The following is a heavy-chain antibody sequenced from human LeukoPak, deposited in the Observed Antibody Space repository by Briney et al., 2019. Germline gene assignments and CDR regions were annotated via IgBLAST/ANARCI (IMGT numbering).Heavy chain of an antibody. D-gene: IGHD1-26*01. J-gene: IGHJ5*02. CDR2: ISWNSGSI. CDR1: GFTFDDYA. Sequence: GGSLRLSCAASGFTFDDYAMHWVRQAPGKGLEWVSGISWNSGSIGYADSVKGRFTISRDNGKNSLYLQMNSLRAEDTALYYCAKGKDGRGDWFDPWGQGTLVTVSS. CDR3: AKGKDGRGDWFDP. V-gene: IGHV3-9*01.